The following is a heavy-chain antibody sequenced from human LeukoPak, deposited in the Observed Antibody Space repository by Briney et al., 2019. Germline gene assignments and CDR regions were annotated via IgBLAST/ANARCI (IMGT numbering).Heavy chain of an antibody. CDR2: IYYTGST. V-gene: IGHV4-59*08. CDR1: GGSISSDY. Sequence: PSETLSFTCTLSGGSISSDYWSWIRQPPGKGLEWIGYIYYTGSTHYNPSLKSRVTISLDTSKNQFSLKLSSVTAADTAVYYCAQIRPSTYYDSSGSFDYWGQGTLVTVSS. D-gene: IGHD3-22*01. CDR3: AQIRPSTYYDSSGSFDY. J-gene: IGHJ4*02.